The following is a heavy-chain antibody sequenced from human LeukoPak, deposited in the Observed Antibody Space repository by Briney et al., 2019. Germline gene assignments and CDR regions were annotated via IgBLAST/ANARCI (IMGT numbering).Heavy chain of an antibody. CDR3: ARAVDYDILTGYYPVGY. D-gene: IGHD3-9*01. J-gene: IGHJ4*02. Sequence: ASVKVSCKASGYTFTGYYMHWVRQAPGQGLEWMGWISPNSGGTNYAQKFQGRVTMTRDTSISTAYMELSRLRSDDTAVYYCARAVDYDILTGYYPVGYWGQGTLVTVSS. CDR1: GYTFTGYY. CDR2: ISPNSGGT. V-gene: IGHV1-2*02.